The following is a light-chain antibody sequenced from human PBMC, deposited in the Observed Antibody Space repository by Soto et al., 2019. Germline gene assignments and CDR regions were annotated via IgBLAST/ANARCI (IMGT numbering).Light chain of an antibody. CDR2: GAS. CDR3: QQYGRSPKT. CDR1: QSVSSSY. Sequence: EIVLTQSPGTLYLSPGERATLSCRASQSVSSSYLAWYQQKPGQAPRLLIYGASSRATGIPDRFSGSGSGTDFTLTISRLAPEDFAVYYCQQYGRSPKTFGQGTKVEIK. V-gene: IGKV3-20*01. J-gene: IGKJ1*01.